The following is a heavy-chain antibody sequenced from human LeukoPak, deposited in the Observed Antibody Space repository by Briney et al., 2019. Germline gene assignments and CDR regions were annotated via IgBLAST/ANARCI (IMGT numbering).Heavy chain of an antibody. CDR3: ARESYNSGSYYNDY. Sequence: ASVKVSCKASGYTFTSYGISWVRQAPGQGLEWMGWISVYNGNTNYAQKLQGRVTMTTVTSTSTAYMELRSLRSDDTALYYCARESYNSGSYYNDYWGQGTLVTVSS. V-gene: IGHV1-18*01. D-gene: IGHD3-10*01. J-gene: IGHJ4*02. CDR1: GYTFTSYG. CDR2: ISVYNGNT.